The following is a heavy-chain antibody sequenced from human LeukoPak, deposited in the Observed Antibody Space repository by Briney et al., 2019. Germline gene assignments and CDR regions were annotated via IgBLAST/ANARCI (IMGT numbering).Heavy chain of an antibody. J-gene: IGHJ5*02. CDR1: GYTFTSYY. D-gene: IGHD3-22*01. CDR3: ARGHGSGFYNWFDP. Sequence: ASVKVSCKASGYTFTSYYMHWVRQAPGQGLEWMGWINPNSGGTDYAQKFQGRVTMTRDTSISTAYMELSRLRSDDTAVYYCARGHGSGFYNWFDPWGQGTLVTVSS. V-gene: IGHV1-2*02. CDR2: INPNSGGT.